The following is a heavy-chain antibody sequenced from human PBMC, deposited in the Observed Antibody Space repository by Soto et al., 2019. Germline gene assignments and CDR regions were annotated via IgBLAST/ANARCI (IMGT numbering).Heavy chain of an antibody. CDR3: AGYGDYVINWFDP. CDR2: IIPIFGTA. D-gene: IGHD4-17*01. J-gene: IGHJ5*02. Sequence: SVKVSCKASGGTFSSYAISWVRQAPGQGLEWMGGIIPIFGTANYAQKFQGRVTITADESTSTAYMELSSLRSEDTAVYYCAGYGDYVINWFDPWGQGTLVTVSS. CDR1: GGTFSSYA. V-gene: IGHV1-69*13.